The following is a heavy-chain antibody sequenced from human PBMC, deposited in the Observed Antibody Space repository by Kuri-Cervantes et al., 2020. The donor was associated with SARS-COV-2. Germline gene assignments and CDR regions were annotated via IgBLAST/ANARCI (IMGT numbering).Heavy chain of an antibody. J-gene: IGHJ4*02. CDR3: ARARRDCYKGPLD. Sequence: SDTLSLTCAFYGESFSGYYWNWIRQSPGKGRGWIGEFNHRGSTNYNPTLTSRVTISVDTPKNQFCLKLCSATAADTAVYYQARARRDCYKGPLDWGQGTLVTVSS. CDR2: FNHRGST. D-gene: IGHD5-24*01. V-gene: IGHV4-34*01. CDR1: GESFSGYY.